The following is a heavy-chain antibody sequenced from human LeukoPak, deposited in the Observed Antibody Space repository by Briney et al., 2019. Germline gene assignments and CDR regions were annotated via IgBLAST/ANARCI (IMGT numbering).Heavy chain of an antibody. J-gene: IGHJ3*02. CDR1: GFTFSSYW. Sequence: GGSLRLSCAASGFTFSSYWMSWVRQAPGKGLEWVANIKQDGSEKYYVDSVKGRFTISRDNAKNSLYLQMNSLRAEDTAVYYCAASGRVDAFDIWGQGTMVTVSS. CDR2: IKQDGSEK. V-gene: IGHV3-7*01. CDR3: AASGRVDAFDI. D-gene: IGHD5-12*01.